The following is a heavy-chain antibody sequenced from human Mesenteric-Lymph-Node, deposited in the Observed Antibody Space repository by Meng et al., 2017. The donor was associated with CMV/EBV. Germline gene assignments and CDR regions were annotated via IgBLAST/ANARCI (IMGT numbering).Heavy chain of an antibody. Sequence: ASVKVSCKASGYTFTSDYIHWVRQAPGQGLEWMGIINPSGGSTSYAQKFQGRVTITTDESTSTAYMELSSLRSEDTAVYYCARVPGNSGLYYRSYFDYWGQGKMVTVSS. D-gene: IGHD1-26*01. V-gene: IGHV1-46*01. CDR2: INPSGGST. CDR3: ARVPGNSGLYYRSYFDY. J-gene: IGHJ4*02. CDR1: GYTFTSDY.